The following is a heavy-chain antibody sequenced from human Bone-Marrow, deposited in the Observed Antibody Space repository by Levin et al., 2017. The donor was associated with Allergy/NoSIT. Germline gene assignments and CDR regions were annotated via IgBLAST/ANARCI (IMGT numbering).Heavy chain of an antibody. V-gene: IGHV3-23*01. D-gene: IGHD7-27*01. CDR2: ITTSGSRT. CDR3: AKEELGSIDA. Sequence: QRGESLKISCAASGFSLSNYAMGWVRQAPGRGLEWVSTITTSGSRTFSADSVKGRFTISRDNSKNTLYLQMRRLRAEDTAVFYCAKEELGSIDAWGQGTLVTVSS. CDR1: GFSLSNYA. J-gene: IGHJ5*02.